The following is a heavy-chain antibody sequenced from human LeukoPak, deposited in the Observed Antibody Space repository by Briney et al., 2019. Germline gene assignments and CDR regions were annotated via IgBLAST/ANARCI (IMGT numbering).Heavy chain of an antibody. J-gene: IGHJ4*02. D-gene: IGHD3-22*01. CDR1: GGTFSRYT. CDR3: ATDASIYDSRGYYYLW. V-gene: IGHV1-69*01. Sequence: GASVKVSCKVSGGTFSRYTISWVRQAPGQGLEWMGGIIPMFGRANYAQKFQGRLTITADESSTTAYMELSGLRSEDTAVYYCATDASIYDSRGYYYLWRGQGTLVTVSS. CDR2: IIPMFGRA.